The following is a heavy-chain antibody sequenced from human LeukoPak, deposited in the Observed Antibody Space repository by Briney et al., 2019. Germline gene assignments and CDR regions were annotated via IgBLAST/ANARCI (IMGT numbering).Heavy chain of an antibody. CDR2: INQDGGEK. CDR1: GFTFTSHW. V-gene: IGHV3-7*01. CDR3: ARDQGHYYYYMDV. Sequence: PGGSLRLSCAASGFTFTSHWMNWVRQAPGKGLEWVANINQDGGEKYFLDSVKGRFTISRDNAENSVYLQMNSLRDEDTAVYYCARDQGHYYYYMDVWGKGTTVTVSS. J-gene: IGHJ6*03.